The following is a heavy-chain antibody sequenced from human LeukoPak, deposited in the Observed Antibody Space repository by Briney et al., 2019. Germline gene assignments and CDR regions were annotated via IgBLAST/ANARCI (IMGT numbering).Heavy chain of an antibody. Sequence: GGTLRLSCAASGFTFSSNAMSWVRKAPGTGLGWVSAISGSGGSTYYADSVKGRFTISRDNSKNTLYLQMNSLRAEDTAVYYCANTDPYCSSTSCYDYWGQGTLVTVSS. CDR1: GFTFSSNA. D-gene: IGHD2-2*01. V-gene: IGHV3-23*01. J-gene: IGHJ4*02. CDR3: ANTDPYCSSTSCYDY. CDR2: ISGSGGST.